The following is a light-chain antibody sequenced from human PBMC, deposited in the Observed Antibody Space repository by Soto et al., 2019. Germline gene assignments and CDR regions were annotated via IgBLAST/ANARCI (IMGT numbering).Light chain of an antibody. CDR1: QSVSSSY. J-gene: IGKJ1*01. V-gene: IGKV3-20*01. CDR3: QQHGSSPQRT. CDR2: GST. Sequence: ESVLTQSPGTLSLSPGERATLSCRASQSVSSSYLAWYQQKPGQAPRLLIYGSTSSSTGIPDRFSGSGSGTDFTITISRLEPEDFAVYYYQQHGSSPQRTFGKGTKVEIK.